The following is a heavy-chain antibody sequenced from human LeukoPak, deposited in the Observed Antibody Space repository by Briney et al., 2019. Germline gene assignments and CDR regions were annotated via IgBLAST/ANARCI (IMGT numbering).Heavy chain of an antibody. J-gene: IGHJ4*02. CDR3: AKGTYYYDSSGYYFDY. CDR2: IRYDGSNK. D-gene: IGHD3-22*01. Sequence: TGGSLRLSCAASGFTFSSYGMHWVRQAPGKGLEWVAFIRYDGSNKYYADSVKGRFTISRDNSKNTLYLQMNSLRAEDTAVYYCAKGTYYYDSSGYYFDYWGQGTLVTVSS. V-gene: IGHV3-30*02. CDR1: GFTFSSYG.